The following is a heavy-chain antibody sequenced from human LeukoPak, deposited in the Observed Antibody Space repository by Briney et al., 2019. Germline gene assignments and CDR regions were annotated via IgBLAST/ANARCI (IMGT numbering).Heavy chain of an antibody. V-gene: IGHV3-48*01. CDR1: GFTFSSYS. J-gene: IGHJ4*02. CDR3: ARDPVVYYDNRGRIQNY. Sequence: GGSLRLSCAASGFTFSSYSMNWVRQAPGKGLEWVSYISSSSSTIYYADSVKGRFTISRDNAKNSLYLQMNSLRAEDTAVYYCARDPVVYYDNRGRIQNYWGQGTLVTVSS. D-gene: IGHD3-22*01. CDR2: ISSSSSTI.